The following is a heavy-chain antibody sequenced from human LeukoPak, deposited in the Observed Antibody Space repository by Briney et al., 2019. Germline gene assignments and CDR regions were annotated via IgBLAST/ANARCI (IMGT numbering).Heavy chain of an antibody. CDR3: AKSGGSYYDY. D-gene: IGHD1-26*01. J-gene: IGHJ4*02. V-gene: IGHV3-9*01. CDR2: ISWNSGSI. Sequence: GRSLRLSCAASGFTFDDYAMHWVRQAPGKGLEWVSGISWNSGSIGYADSVKGRFTISRDNAKNSLYLQMNSLRAEDTALYYCAKSGGSYYDYWGQGTLVTVSS. CDR1: GFTFDDYA.